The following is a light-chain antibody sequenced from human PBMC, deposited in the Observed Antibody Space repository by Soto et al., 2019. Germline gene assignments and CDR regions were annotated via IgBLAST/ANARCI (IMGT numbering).Light chain of an antibody. Sequence: SALTRPASVYGSPGESITISCNGTSSDVGSYNLVSWYQQHPGKAPKLMIYEVSKRPSGVSNRFSGSKSGNTASLTISGLQAEDEADYYCCSYAGSSTPYVFGTGTKVTVL. CDR1: SSDVGSYNL. J-gene: IGLJ1*01. CDR3: CSYAGSSTPYV. CDR2: EVS. V-gene: IGLV2-23*02.